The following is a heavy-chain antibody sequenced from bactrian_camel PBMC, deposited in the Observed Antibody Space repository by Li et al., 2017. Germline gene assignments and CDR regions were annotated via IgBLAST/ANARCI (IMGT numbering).Heavy chain of an antibody. CDR2: IFNDGSNT. V-gene: IGHV3-2*01. Sequence: VQLVESGGGLVQPGGSLRLSCAASGITFSDYYMIWVRQAPGKGPEWVSSIFNDGSNTAITDSVKGRFTVSRDNANNTVYLQTNSLKPEDTAVYYCAADDSAAGTVVAGYECPGGQGTQVTVS. D-gene: IGHD6*01. CDR1: GITFSDYY. J-gene: IGHJ4*01.